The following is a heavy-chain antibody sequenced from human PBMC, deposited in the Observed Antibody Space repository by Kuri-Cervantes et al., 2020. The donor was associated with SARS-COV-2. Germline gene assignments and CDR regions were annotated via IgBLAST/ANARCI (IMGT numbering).Heavy chain of an antibody. CDR2: ISSSGSTI. CDR3: ARGYEVRGVIIYYYYGMDV. D-gene: IGHD3-10*01. CDR1: GFTFSDYY. J-gene: IGHJ6*02. V-gene: IGHV3-11*01. Sequence: GGSLRLSCAASGFTFSDYYMSWIRQAPGKGLERVSYISSSGSTIYYADSVRGRFTISRDNAKNSLYLQMNSLRAEDTAVYYCARGYEVRGVIIYYYYGMDVWGQGTTVTVSS.